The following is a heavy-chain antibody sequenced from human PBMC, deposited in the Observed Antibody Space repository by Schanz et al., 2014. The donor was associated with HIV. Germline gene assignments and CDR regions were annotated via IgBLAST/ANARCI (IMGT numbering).Heavy chain of an antibody. CDR2: INPYDGST. J-gene: IGHJ5*02. CDR1: GYTFTSQY. Sequence: QVQLVQSGAEVKKPGASVKVSCKASGYTFTSQYMHWVRQAPGQGLEWMGLINPYDGSTSNAQKFQGRGTMTRDTSTSTAYMELSSLRSEDSAIYYCARASYSGTYYTWFDPWGQGTLVTVSS. V-gene: IGHV1-46*01. D-gene: IGHD1-26*01. CDR3: ARASYSGTYYTWFDP.